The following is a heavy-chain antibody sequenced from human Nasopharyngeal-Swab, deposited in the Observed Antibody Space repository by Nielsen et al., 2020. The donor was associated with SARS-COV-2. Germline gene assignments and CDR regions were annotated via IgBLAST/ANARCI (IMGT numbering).Heavy chain of an antibody. V-gene: IGHV4-34*01. CDR3: ARGRAFHRDIVVVVAAKSPFDY. CDR1: GGSFSSYY. D-gene: IGHD2-15*01. J-gene: IGHJ4*02. CDR2: INHSGST. Sequence: SETLSLTCGVYGGSFSSYYWSWIRQPPGKGLEWIGEINHSGSTNYNPSLKSRVTISVDTSKDQFSLKLSSVTAADTAAYYCARGRAFHRDIVVVVAAKSPFDYWGQGTLVTVSS.